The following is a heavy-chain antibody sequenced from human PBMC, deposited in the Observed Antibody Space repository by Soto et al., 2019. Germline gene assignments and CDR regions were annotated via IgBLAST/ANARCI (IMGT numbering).Heavy chain of an antibody. J-gene: IGHJ4*02. CDR3: AKEIAKGSGPFDY. V-gene: IGHV3-23*01. CDR2: ISGSGGST. D-gene: IGHD1-1*01. Sequence: GGSLRLSCEGSGFIVNSNYMTWVRQAPGKGLEWVSAISGSGGSTYYADSVKGRFTISRDNSKNTLYLQMNSLRAEDTAVYYCAKEIAKGSGPFDYWGQGTLVTVS. CDR1: GFIVNSNY.